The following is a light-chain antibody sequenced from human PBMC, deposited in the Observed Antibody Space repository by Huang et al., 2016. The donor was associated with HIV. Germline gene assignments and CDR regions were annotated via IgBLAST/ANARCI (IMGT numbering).Light chain of an antibody. CDR1: ESVSSN. CDR3: HQYNDWPIT. CDR2: GAS. J-gene: IGKJ3*01. Sequence: EIVMTQSPATLSVSPVGRATLSCRASESVSSNLAWYQQKPGQAPRLLIYGASTRATGVPARFRGSGSWTEFTLTISDLQSEDFAIYYCHQYNDWPITFGHGTKVDIK. V-gene: IGKV3-15*01.